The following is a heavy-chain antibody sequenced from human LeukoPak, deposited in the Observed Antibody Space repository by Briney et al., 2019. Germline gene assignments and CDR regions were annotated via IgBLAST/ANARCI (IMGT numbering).Heavy chain of an antibody. CDR1: GFTFSSYS. CDR3: AKDYARGSYYYYGMDV. V-gene: IGHV3-30*18. D-gene: IGHD3-16*01. J-gene: IGHJ6*02. CDR2: ISYDGSNK. Sequence: GGSLRLSCAASGFTFSSYSMNWVRQAPGKGLEWVAVISYDGSNKYYADSVKGRFTISRDNSKNTLYLQMNSLRAEDTAVYYCAKDYARGSYYYYGMDVWGQGTTVTVSS.